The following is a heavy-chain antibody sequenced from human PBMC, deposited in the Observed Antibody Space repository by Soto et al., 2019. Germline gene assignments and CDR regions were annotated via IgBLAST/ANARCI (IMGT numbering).Heavy chain of an antibody. CDR1: GYIFANYG. CDR3: VMVDNYVTPTPQDV. J-gene: IGHJ6*02. CDR2: ISPYTGNT. V-gene: IGHV1-18*01. Sequence: QVQLVQSGDEVKKPGASVKVSCKASGYIFANYGIAWVRQAPGQGLEWMGWISPYTGNTHSASKVQGRLTMTTDTXPSTAYMDLGSLTSDDTAVYYCVMVDNYVTPTPQDVWGQGTTVTVSS. D-gene: IGHD3-16*01.